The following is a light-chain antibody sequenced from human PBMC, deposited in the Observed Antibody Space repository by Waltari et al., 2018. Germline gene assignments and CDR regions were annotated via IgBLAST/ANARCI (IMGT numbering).Light chain of an antibody. V-gene: IGLV2-8*01. J-gene: IGLJ3*02. CDR1: SRDFGSYTY. CDR3: SSYIGTNNWV. CDR2: EID. Sequence: QSALTQFPSASGSPGQSVTISCTGTSRDFGSYTYVSWYQLHPGKAPKLMIYEIDKRPSGVPDRVSGSMSGNTASLTVSGLQAEDEADYYCSSYIGTNNWVFGGGTKLTVL.